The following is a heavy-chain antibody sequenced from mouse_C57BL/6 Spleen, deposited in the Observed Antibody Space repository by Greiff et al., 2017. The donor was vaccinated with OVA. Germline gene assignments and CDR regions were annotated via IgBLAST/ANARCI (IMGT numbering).Heavy chain of an antibody. CDR2: ISYDGSN. J-gene: IGHJ4*01. D-gene: IGHD5-5*01. CDR3: ARGDYLLAMDY. V-gene: IGHV3-6*01. Sequence: DVQLQESGPGLVKPSQSLSLTCSVTGYSITSGYYWNWIRQFPGNKLEWMGYISYDGSNNYNPSLKNRISITRDTSKNQFFLKLNSVTTEDTATYYCARGDYLLAMDYWGQGTSVTVSS. CDR1: GYSITSGYY.